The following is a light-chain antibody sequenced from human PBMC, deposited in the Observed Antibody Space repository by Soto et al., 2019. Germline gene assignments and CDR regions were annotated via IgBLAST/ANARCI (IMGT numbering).Light chain of an antibody. CDR3: QQYYSTPPR. CDR2: WAS. V-gene: IGKV4-1*01. Sequence: DIVMTQSPDSLAVSLGERATINCKSSQSVLYSSNNKNYLAWYQQKPGQPPKLLIYWASTRESGVPDRFSGSGSVTDFTLTISSLQAEDVAVYYCQQYYSTPPRFGQGTKVEIK. J-gene: IGKJ1*01. CDR1: QSVLYSSNNKNY.